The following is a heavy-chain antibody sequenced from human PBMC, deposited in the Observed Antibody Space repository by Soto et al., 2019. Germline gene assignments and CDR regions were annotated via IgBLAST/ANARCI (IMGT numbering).Heavy chain of an antibody. CDR2: ISGSGGST. V-gene: IGHV3-23*01. CDR3: AKEEGLDSSSWTPYYFDY. CDR1: GFTFSSYA. Sequence: QPGGSLRLSCAASGFTFSSYAMSWVRQAPGKGLEWVSAISGSGGSTYYADSVKGRFTISRDNSKNTLYLQMNSLRAEDTAVYYCAKEEGLDSSSWTPYYFDYWGQGTLVTVSS. J-gene: IGHJ4*02. D-gene: IGHD6-13*01.